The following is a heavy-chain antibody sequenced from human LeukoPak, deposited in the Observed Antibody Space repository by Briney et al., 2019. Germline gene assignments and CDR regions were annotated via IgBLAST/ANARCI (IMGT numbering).Heavy chain of an antibody. CDR2: ISYDGSNK. CDR1: GFTFSSYG. D-gene: IGHD4-17*01. CDR3: AKIPRVTMTGY. V-gene: IGHV3-30*18. J-gene: IGHJ4*02. Sequence: GSLRLSCAASGFTFSSYGMHWVRQAPGKGLEWVAVISYDGSNKYYADSVKGRFTISRDNSKNTLYLQMNSLRAEDTAVYYCAKIPRVTMTGYWGQGTLVTVSS.